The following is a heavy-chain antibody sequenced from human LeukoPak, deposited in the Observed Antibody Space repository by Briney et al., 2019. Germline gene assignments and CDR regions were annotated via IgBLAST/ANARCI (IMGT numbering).Heavy chain of an antibody. CDR3: ARENNYYDSSGYCPDY. J-gene: IGHJ4*02. CDR1: GFTFSSYS. V-gene: IGHV3-48*04. D-gene: IGHD3-22*01. Sequence: GGSLRLSCAASGFTFSSYSMNWVRQASGKGLEWVSYISSSSSTIYYADSVKGRFTISRDNAKNSLYLQMNSLRAEDTAVYYCARENNYYDSSGYCPDYWGQGTLVTVSS. CDR2: ISSSSSTI.